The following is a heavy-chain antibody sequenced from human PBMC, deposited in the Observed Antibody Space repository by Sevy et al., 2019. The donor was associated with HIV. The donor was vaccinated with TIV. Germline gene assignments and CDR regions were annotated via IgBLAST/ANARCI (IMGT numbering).Heavy chain of an antibody. CDR1: GGSFSGYY. J-gene: IGHJ4*02. V-gene: IGHV4-34*01. CDR3: ARGRVAAPTLTTVFGVADGTYFDY. Sequence: SETLSLTCAVYGGSFSGYYWTWIRHPPGKGLEWIAEINHRGSTNNNPSLKSRVTISIDTSKNQFSLNLRSVTAADTADYYCARGRVAAPTLTTVFGVADGTYFDYWGQGTLVTVSS. CDR2: INHRGST. D-gene: IGHD3-3*01.